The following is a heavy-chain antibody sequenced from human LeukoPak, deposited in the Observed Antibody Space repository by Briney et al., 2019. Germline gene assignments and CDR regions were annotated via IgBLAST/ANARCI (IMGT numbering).Heavy chain of an antibody. D-gene: IGHD3-22*01. Sequence: PSETLSLTCAVYGGSFSGYYWSWIRQPPGKGLEWIGSIYYSGSTYYNPSLKSRVTISVDTSKNQFSLKLSSVTAADTAVYYCARGHYDSSGYYYSSNWFDPWGQGTLVTVSS. CDR3: ARGHYDSSGYYYSSNWFDP. J-gene: IGHJ5*02. CDR1: GGSFSGYY. V-gene: IGHV4-34*01. CDR2: IYYSGST.